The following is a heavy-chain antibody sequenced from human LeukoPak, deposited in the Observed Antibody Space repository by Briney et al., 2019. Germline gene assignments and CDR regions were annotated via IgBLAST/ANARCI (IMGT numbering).Heavy chain of an antibody. J-gene: IGHJ4*02. CDR3: ARGQHSYGYFNGFDY. CDR2: IYYSGST. CDR1: GGSISSYY. V-gene: IGHV4-59*01. D-gene: IGHD5-18*01. Sequence: PSETLSLTCTVSGGSISSYYWNWIRQPPEKGLEWIGYIYYSGSTNYNPSLESRVTMSVDTSKNQFSLKLSSVTAADTAVYYCARGQHSYGYFNGFDYWGQGTLVTVSS.